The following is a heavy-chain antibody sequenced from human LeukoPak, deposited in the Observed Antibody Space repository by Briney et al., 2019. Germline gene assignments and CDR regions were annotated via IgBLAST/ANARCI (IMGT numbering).Heavy chain of an antibody. V-gene: IGHV4-30-2*01. D-gene: IGHD2-2*01. CDR2: IYHSGST. Sequence: TLSLTCTVSGGSISSGGYYWSWIRQPPGRGLEWIGYIYHSGSTYYNPSLKSRVTISVDRSKNQFSLKLSSVTAADTAVYYCARYCSSTSCYSVDYWGQGTLVTVSS. J-gene: IGHJ4*02. CDR3: ARYCSSTSCYSVDY. CDR1: GGSISSGGYY.